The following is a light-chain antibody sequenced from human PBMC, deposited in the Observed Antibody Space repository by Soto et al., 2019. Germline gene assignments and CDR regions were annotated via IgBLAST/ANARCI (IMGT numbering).Light chain of an antibody. V-gene: IGKV3-15*01. CDR3: QQYNNLPPDT. CDR1: QSISSW. J-gene: IGKJ2*01. Sequence: MTQSPSTLSASVGDRVTITCRASQSISSWLAWYQQKPGQAPRLLIYGASTRATGIPGRFRGSGSGTEFTLTITSLQSEDFAVYFCQQYNNLPPDTFGQGTKLEIK. CDR2: GAS.